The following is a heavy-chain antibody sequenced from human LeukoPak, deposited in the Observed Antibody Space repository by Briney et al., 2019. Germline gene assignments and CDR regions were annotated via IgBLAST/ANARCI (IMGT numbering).Heavy chain of an antibody. CDR3: ARGIQLFNFDY. D-gene: IGHD5-18*01. Sequence: SVKVSCKASGGTFSSYAISWVRQAPGQGLEWMGRIIPILGIANYAQKFQGRVTITADKSTSTAYMELSSLRSEDTAVYYCARGIQLFNFDYWGQGTLVTVSS. CDR1: GGTFSSYA. CDR2: IIPILGIA. J-gene: IGHJ4*02. V-gene: IGHV1-69*04.